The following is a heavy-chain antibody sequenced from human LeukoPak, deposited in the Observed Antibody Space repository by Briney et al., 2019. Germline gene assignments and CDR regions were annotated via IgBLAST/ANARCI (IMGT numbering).Heavy chain of an antibody. Sequence: PGRSLRLPCVASGFTFSRHPMHWVRQAPGKGLEWVAVISYDGSKKDYADSVKGRFTISRDDSKNTLYLQMKNLRAEDTAVYYCAKDGAWLRFDDWGQGILVSVSS. J-gene: IGHJ4*02. CDR3: AKDGAWLRFDD. CDR2: ISYDGSKK. D-gene: IGHD5-12*01. V-gene: IGHV3-30*04. CDR1: GFTFSRHP.